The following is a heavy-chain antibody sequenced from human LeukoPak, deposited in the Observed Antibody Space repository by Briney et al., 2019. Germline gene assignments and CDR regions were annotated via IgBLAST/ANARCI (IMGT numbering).Heavy chain of an antibody. D-gene: IGHD3-22*01. Sequence: PGGSLRLSCAASGFTFGGSAMHWVRQASGKGLEWVGRIRSRANSYATVYGASVKGRFTISREDSKNTAYLQMNSLKTEDTAVYYCTRRSDLLTMTPARGAFDIWGQGTMVTVSS. CDR1: GFTFGGSA. J-gene: IGHJ3*02. CDR3: TRRSDLLTMTPARGAFDI. V-gene: IGHV3-73*01. CDR2: IRSRANSYAT.